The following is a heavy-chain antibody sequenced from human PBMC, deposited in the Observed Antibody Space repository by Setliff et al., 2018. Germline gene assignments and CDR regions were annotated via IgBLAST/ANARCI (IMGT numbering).Heavy chain of an antibody. CDR1: GFSFSSYG. Sequence: LRLSCAASGFSFSSYGMHWVRQAPGKGLEWVAVIWFDGSYKKYADSVKGRFSISRDNPKNMVYLQMSSLRAEDTGVYYCAKDSARGWYGALDSWGQGAPVTVSS. CDR3: AKDSARGWYGALDS. D-gene: IGHD6-19*01. V-gene: IGHV3-33*06. J-gene: IGHJ4*02. CDR2: IWFDGSYK.